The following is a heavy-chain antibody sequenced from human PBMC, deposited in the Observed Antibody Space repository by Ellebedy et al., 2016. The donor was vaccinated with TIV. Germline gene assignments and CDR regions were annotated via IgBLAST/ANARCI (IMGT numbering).Heavy chain of an antibody. CDR2: IAPSDSSA. D-gene: IGHD1-14*01. V-gene: IGHV5-10-1*01. J-gene: IGHJ4*02. Sequence: GESLKISCEGSGYIFSNYWISWVRQMPGKGLEWMGRIAPSDSSATYSPYFQGHISISIDKSIGTAYLQWSRLKASDTAMYYCARDSGLDYWGQGTLVTVSS. CDR1: GYIFSNYW. CDR3: ARDSGLDY.